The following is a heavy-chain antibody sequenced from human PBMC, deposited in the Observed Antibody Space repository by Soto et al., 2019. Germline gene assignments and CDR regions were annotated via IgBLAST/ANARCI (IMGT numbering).Heavy chain of an antibody. D-gene: IGHD2-2*01. Sequence: EVQLVESGGGLVQPGRSLRLSCAASGFTFDDYAMHWVRQAPGKGLEWVSGISWNSGSIGYADSVKGRFTISRDNAKNSLYLQMNSLRAKDTALYYCAKSAAIVGYYYYMDVWGKGTTVTVSS. V-gene: IGHV3-9*01. CDR1: GFTFDDYA. CDR2: ISWNSGSI. J-gene: IGHJ6*03. CDR3: AKSAAIVGYYYYMDV.